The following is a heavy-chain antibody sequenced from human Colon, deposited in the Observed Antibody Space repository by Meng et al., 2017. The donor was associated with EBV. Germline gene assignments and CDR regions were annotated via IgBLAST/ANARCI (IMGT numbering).Heavy chain of an antibody. CDR1: GGSISPSGCY. D-gene: IGHD6-19*01. CDR2: IGHSGFT. J-gene: IGHJ5*02. Sequence: QSQLQESGPGLVQPSEXLSLPCCVSGGSISPSGCYWGWIRQPPGKGLEWIGSIGHSGFTYYTPSLKSRVAVSLDTSKSQFSLMLTSVTAADTAVYYCVRSSAWVRAGFDPWGQGTLVTVSS. V-gene: IGHV4-39*01. CDR3: VRSSAWVRAGFDP.